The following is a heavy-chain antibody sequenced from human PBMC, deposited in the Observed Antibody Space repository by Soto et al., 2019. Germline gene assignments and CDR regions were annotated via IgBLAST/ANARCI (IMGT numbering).Heavy chain of an antibody. CDR1: GGSIDSGAFS. Sequence: LSLTCAVSGGSIDSGAFSLSWIRQPPGKGLEWIGYVTHSGTAYSIPSLNGRLTLSVDSSQTQFSLKLTSVTTADSAFYYCARIHWAQSSLDYWGRGILVTVSS. D-gene: IGHD6-19*01. V-gene: IGHV4-30-2*01. CDR2: VTHSGTA. CDR3: ARIHWAQSSLDY. J-gene: IGHJ4*02.